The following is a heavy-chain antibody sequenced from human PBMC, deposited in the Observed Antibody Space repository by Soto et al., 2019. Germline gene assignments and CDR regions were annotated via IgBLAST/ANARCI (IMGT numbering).Heavy chain of an antibody. J-gene: IGHJ4*02. CDR3: AKYGRDSSAWKADY. CDR2: ISGSGGTT. D-gene: IGHD6-19*01. V-gene: IGHV3-23*01. Sequence: EVELQEAGGHLVQPGGSLRLSCAASGFTFSSFSMTWVRQAPGKGLEWVADISGSGGTTYYADSVKDRFTISRDNSKSTLFPQMHSLRAEDTAVYYCAKYGRDSSAWKADYWGQGTVVTVSS. CDR1: GFTFSSFS.